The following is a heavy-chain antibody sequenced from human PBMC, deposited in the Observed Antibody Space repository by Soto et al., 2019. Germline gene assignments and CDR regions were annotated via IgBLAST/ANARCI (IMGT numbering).Heavy chain of an antibody. CDR3: ARPTYYYDSSGYYLGWFDP. V-gene: IGHV4-34*01. CDR1: GGSFSGYY. Sequence: SETLSLTCAVYGGSFSGYYWSWIRQPPGKGLEWIGEINHSGSTNYNPSLKSRVTISVDTSKNQFSLKLSSVTAADTAVYYCARPTYYYDSSGYYLGWFDPWGQG. D-gene: IGHD3-22*01. CDR2: INHSGST. J-gene: IGHJ5*02.